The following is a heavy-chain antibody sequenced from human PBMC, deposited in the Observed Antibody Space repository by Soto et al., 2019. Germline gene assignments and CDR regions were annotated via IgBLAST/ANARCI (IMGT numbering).Heavy chain of an antibody. D-gene: IGHD5-18*01. J-gene: IGHJ6*02. CDR2: IYYSGST. CDR1: GGTITRGDHF. CDR3: GRGQTAIDV. V-gene: IGHV4-30-4*01. Sequence: SETLSLTCIVSGGTITRGDHFWSWVRQSPGKGLEWLGYIYYSGSTYYNPSLKGRVMMTIDTSRHQFSLNLSSVTAADTAVFYCGRGQTAIDVWGQGTTVTVSS.